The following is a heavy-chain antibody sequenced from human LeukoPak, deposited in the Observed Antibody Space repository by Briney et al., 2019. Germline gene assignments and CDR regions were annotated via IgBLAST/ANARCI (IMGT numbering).Heavy chain of an antibody. CDR2: ISGSGEST. Sequence: GGSLRLSCAASGFTFISYIMNWVRETPGKGLEWVSSISGSGESTYYAESVKGRFTISRDNSKNTLYLQMNGLRVEDTAIYYCAKRGSYFGGFDYWGQGTLLSVPS. V-gene: IGHV3-23*01. D-gene: IGHD3-10*01. CDR3: AKRGSYFGGFDY. CDR1: GFTFISYI. J-gene: IGHJ4*02.